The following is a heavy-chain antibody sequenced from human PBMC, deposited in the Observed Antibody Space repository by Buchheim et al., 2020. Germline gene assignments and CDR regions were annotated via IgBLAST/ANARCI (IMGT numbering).Heavy chain of an antibody. CDR3: ARLSSSGWEGGGLDV. Sequence: QVQLQESGPGLVKPSETLSLTCTVSGGSIGSHYWNWIRQPPGKGLEWIGHIYYTGTTNYNSSLKSRVIISVDTSKSQFSLKLNSVTGADTAVYYCARLSSSGWEGGGLDVWGQGT. CDR2: IYYTGTT. CDR1: GGSIGSHY. J-gene: IGHJ6*02. D-gene: IGHD6-19*01. V-gene: IGHV4-59*08.